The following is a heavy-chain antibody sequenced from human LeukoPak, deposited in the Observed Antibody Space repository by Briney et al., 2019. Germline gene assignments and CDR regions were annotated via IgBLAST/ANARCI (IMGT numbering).Heavy chain of an antibody. CDR3: AKGSYYDSSGSFYFDY. J-gene: IGHJ4*02. CDR1: GFTFSSYT. D-gene: IGHD3-22*01. V-gene: IGHV3-21*04. Sequence: GGSLRLSCAASGFTFSSYTMNWVRQAPGKGLEWVSCISSSRSYIYYADSVKGRFTISRDNSKNTLYVQVNSLGTEDTAAYYCAKGSYYDSSGSFYFDYWGQGTLVTVSS. CDR2: ISSSRSYI.